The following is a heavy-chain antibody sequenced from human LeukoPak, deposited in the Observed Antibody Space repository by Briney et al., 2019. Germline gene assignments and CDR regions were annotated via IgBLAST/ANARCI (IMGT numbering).Heavy chain of an antibody. D-gene: IGHD3-22*01. Sequence: GGSLRLSCAASAFTFNNAWMSWVRQAPGKGLEWVGRIKSKTYGGTADYAAPVKGRFTISRDDSKNTLYQQMNSLKTDDTAVYYSATLGLSCYYDSSGYYYFDYWGQGTLVTVSS. J-gene: IGHJ4*02. CDR2: IKSKTYGGTA. CDR1: AFTFNNAW. CDR3: ATLGLSCYYDSSGYYYFDY. V-gene: IGHV3-15*01.